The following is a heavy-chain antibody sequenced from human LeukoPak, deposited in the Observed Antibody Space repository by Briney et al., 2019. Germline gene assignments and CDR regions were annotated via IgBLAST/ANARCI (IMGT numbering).Heavy chain of an antibody. D-gene: IGHD3-3*01. CDR3: AKGAGGYYSMLLAK. J-gene: IGHJ4*02. V-gene: IGHV1-2*02. CDR1: RYTFTGYY. CDR2: INPNSGGT. Sequence: ASVKVSCKASRYTFTGYYMHWVRQAPGQGLEWMGWINPNSGGTNYAQKFQGRVTMARDTSISTAYMELSRLRSDDTAVYYCAKGAGGYYSMLLAKWGQGTLVTVSS.